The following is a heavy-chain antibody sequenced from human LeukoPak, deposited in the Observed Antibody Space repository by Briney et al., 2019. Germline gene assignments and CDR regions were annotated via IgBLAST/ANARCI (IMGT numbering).Heavy chain of an antibody. CDR2: ISGSGGST. CDR1: GFTFSSYA. Sequence: PGGSLRLSCAASGFTFSSYAMSWVRQAPGKGLEWVSAISGSGGSTYYADSVKGRFTISRDNSKNTLYLQMNSLRAEDPAVYYCARRAGAYSHPYDYWGQGTLVTVSS. V-gene: IGHV3-23*01. D-gene: IGHD4/OR15-4a*01. J-gene: IGHJ4*02. CDR3: ARRAGAYSHPYDY.